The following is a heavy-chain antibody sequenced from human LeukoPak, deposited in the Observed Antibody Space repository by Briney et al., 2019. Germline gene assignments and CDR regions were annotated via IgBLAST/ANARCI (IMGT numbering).Heavy chain of an antibody. J-gene: IGHJ4*02. V-gene: IGHV3-74*01. Sequence: GGSLRLSCAASGFTFSSYWMHWVRQAPGKGLVWVSRINTDGSSTSYADSVKGRFITSRDNAKNTLYLQMNSLRAEDTAVYYCARREGYQLPTAYWGQGTLVTVSS. CDR1: GFTFSSYW. CDR3: ARREGYQLPTAY. D-gene: IGHD2-2*01. CDR2: INTDGSST.